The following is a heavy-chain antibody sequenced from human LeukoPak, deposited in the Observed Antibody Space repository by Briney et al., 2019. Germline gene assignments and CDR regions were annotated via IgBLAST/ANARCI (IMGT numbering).Heavy chain of an antibody. J-gene: IGHJ4*02. V-gene: IGHV1-46*01. CDR3: ARGTTDAY. Sequence: ASVKVSCKASGYTFTSYYIDWVRQAPGQGLEWMGVINPSGGSTRYAQKFQGRVTMTGDPSTRTVYMELSSLTSDDTAVYYCARGTTDAYLGQGTPVTVSS. CDR1: GYTFTSYY. D-gene: IGHD1-1*01. CDR2: INPSGGST.